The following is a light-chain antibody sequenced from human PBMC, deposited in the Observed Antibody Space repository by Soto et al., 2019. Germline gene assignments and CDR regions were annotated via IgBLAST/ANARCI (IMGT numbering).Light chain of an antibody. V-gene: IGKV3-20*01. CDR1: QSISSNY. Sequence: EIVLTQSPGTLSISPGERATLSCRASQSISSNYLAWYQQKPGQAPRLLIYGASSRATGIPDRFSGSGSGTDFTLTISRLEAEDLAVYYCQQYGSSPRTFGQGTKVEFK. CDR3: QQYGSSPRT. J-gene: IGKJ1*01. CDR2: GAS.